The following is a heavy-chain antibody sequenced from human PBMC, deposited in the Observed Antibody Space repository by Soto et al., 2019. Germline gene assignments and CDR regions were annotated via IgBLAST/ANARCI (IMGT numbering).Heavy chain of an antibody. D-gene: IGHD1-26*01. CDR2: SYTSGST. Sequence: QVQLQESGPGLVKPSETLSLTCTVSGGSISSYYWSWIRQPAGKGLEWIGRSYTSGSTNYNPSLKSRVTMSVDTSKNQFSLKLSSVTAADTAVYYCARAAVSRATRWFDPWGQGTLVTVSS. CDR3: ARAAVSRATRWFDP. J-gene: IGHJ5*02. CDR1: GGSISSYY. V-gene: IGHV4-4*07.